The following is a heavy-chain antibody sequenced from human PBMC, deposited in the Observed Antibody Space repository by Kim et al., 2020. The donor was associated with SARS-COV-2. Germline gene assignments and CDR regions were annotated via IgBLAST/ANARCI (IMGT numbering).Heavy chain of an antibody. V-gene: IGHV4-59*01. CDR3: ARSSSSWNNWFDP. J-gene: IGHJ5*01. CDR2: VFYLGST. D-gene: IGHD6-13*01. CDR1: GDSINDYY. Sequence: SETLSLTCTVFGDSINDYYWSWIRQSPGKGLEWIGYVFYLGSTNYNPSLRSRVTISVDTSKNQFSLRLTSVTAADMAVYYCARSSSSWNNWFDPWGQGTLVTVSS.